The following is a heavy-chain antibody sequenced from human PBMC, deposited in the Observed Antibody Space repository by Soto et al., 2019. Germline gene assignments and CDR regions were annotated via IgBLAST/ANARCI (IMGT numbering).Heavy chain of an antibody. V-gene: IGHV1-69*13. CDR2: IIPIFGTA. D-gene: IGHD3-16*02. CDR3: ARTYYDYVRGSYRHYAFDI. CDR1: GCTFSSYA. J-gene: IGHJ3*02. Sequence: SVKVSCKASGCTFSSYAISWVRQAPGQGLEWMGGIIPIFGTANYAQKFQGRVTITADESTSTAYMELSSLRSEDTAVYYCARTYYDYVRGSYRHYAFDIWGQGTMVTVSS.